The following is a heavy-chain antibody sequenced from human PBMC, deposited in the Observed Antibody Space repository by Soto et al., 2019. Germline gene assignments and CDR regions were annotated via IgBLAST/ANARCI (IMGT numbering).Heavy chain of an antibody. CDR3: AVGPRMWLAGGGY. CDR1: GGSFSGYY. J-gene: IGHJ4*02. V-gene: IGHV4-34*01. CDR2: INHSGIT. Sequence: QVLLEQWGAGLLKPSETLSLTCAVYGGSFSGYYWTWIRQPPGRGLEWLGEINHSGITDYNQSLKSRVSISIDTSKNQFSLKLNSVTAADTAVYYCAVGPRMWLAGGGYWGQGTLVTVSS. D-gene: IGHD6-19*01.